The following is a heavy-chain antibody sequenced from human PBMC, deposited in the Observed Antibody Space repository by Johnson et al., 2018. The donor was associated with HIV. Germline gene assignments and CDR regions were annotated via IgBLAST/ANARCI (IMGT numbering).Heavy chain of an antibody. J-gene: IGHJ3*02. Sequence: QVQLVESGGGVERPGGSLRLSCAASGFTFDDYGMTWVRQAPGKGLEWVAVISYDGSNKYYADSVKGRFTIPRDNAKNSLYLQMNSLRAEDTAVYYCAKEDRITVTRVTWGAFDIWGQGTMVTVSS. CDR1: GFTFDDYG. D-gene: IGHD4-17*01. CDR2: ISYDGSNK. CDR3: AKEDRITVTRVTWGAFDI. V-gene: IGHV3-30*18.